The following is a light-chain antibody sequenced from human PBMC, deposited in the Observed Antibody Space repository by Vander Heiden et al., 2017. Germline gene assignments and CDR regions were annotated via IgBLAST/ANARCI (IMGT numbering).Light chain of an antibody. CDR1: SSDVGGYNY. CDR2: EAS. V-gene: IGLV2-8*01. CDR3: SSYAGSNTYVV. Sequence: QSALTHPPSASGSPGQSVTISCTGTSSDVGGYNYVSWYQQHPGKAPQLMIYEASKRPSGVPDRFSGSKSGNTASLTVAGLQAEDEADYYCSSYAGSNTYVVFGGGTKLTVL. J-gene: IGLJ2*01.